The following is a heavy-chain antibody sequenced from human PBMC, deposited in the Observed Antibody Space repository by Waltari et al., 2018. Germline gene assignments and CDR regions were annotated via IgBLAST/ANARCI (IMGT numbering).Heavy chain of an antibody. CDR3: AKGHTGYYVNWFAS. D-gene: IGHD3-9*01. Sequence: EVQLLDSGGGLVQPGGSLRLSCAASGFTYSVYAMAWVRQAPGEGLQWGSAISGSGRDRYYRDSVKGRFTISRDNSQNILYLEMYSLRAEDTAVYFCAKGHTGYYVNWFASWGQGTLVTVSS. CDR1: GFTYSVYA. J-gene: IGHJ5*01. CDR2: ISGSGRDR. V-gene: IGHV3-23*01.